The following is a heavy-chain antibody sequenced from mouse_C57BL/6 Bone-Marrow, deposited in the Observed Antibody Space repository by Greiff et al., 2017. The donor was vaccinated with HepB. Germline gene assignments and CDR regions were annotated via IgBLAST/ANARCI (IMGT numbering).Heavy chain of an antibody. D-gene: IGHD1-1*01. CDR1: GFTFSDYG. J-gene: IGHJ1*03. CDR2: ISSGSSTI. V-gene: IGHV5-17*01. CDR3: ARGPYGSSYWYFDV. Sequence: EVKLVESGGGLVKPGGSLKLSCAASGFTFSDYGMHWVRQAPEKGLEWVAYISSGSSTIYYADTVTGRFTISRDNAKNTLFLQRTSLRSEDTAMYYWARGPYGSSYWYFDVWGTGTTVTVSS.